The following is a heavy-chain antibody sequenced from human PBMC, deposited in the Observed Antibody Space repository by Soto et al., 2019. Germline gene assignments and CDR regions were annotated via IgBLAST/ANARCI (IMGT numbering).Heavy chain of an antibody. V-gene: IGHV3-7*01. CDR2: IKQDGTDK. D-gene: IGHD1-26*01. Sequence: PGVSLRLSCAASGFTFNNYWMSWVRQTPGKGLEWVANIKQDGTDKYYVGSVKGRFTIARDNAKNTLYLQMNSLRAEDTAVYFCVRDDPGLGMDYWGLGTQVTVSS. CDR1: GFTFNNYW. J-gene: IGHJ4*02. CDR3: VRDDPGLGMDY.